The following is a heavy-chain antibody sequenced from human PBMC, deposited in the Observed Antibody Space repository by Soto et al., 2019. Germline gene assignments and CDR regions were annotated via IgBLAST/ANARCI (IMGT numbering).Heavy chain of an antibody. CDR2: IIPIFGTT. D-gene: IGHD2-2*01. CDR1: GGTFSSYG. V-gene: IGHV1-69*13. J-gene: IGHJ3*02. CDR3: AREEPAATDAFDI. Sequence: SVKVSCKASGGTFSSYGFRWVRQAPGQGLEWMGGIIPIFGTTNYAQKFQGRVTLTADESTSTAYMELSSLRSEDTAVYYCAREEPAATDAFDIWGQGTMVTVSS.